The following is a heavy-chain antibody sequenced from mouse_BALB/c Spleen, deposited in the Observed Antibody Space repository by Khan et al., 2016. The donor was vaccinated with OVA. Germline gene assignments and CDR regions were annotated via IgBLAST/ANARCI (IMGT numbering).Heavy chain of an antibody. CDR3: GRISIITVEGFAY. J-gene: IGHJ3*01. CDR2: VNPNNGGT. D-gene: IGHD1-1*01. V-gene: IGHV1-18*01. CDR1: GYSFTGYY. Sequence: EVQLQESGPDLVKPGASVKISCKTSGYSFTGYYIHWVKQSQGKSLEWIGRVNPNNGGTTYNQKFKGKAILTVEKSSSTAYMELRSLTSEDSVVYYCGRISIITVEGFAYWGQGTLVTVSA.